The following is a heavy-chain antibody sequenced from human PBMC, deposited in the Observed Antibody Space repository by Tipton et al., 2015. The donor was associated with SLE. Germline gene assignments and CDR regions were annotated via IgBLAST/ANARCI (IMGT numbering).Heavy chain of an antibody. J-gene: IGHJ4*02. Sequence: TLSLTCAVYGGSFSGYYWSWIRQPPGKGLEWIGEVNHSGSTNHNPSLKSRVTIFVDTSKNQFSLKLSSVTAADTAVYYCARGWDYDFWSGYADYWGQGPLVTVSS. CDR2: VNHSGST. CDR1: GGSFSGYY. V-gene: IGHV4-34*01. D-gene: IGHD3-3*01. CDR3: ARGWDYDFWSGYADY.